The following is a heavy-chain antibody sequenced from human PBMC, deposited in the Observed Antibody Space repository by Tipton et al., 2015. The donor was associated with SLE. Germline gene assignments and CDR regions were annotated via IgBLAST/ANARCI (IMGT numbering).Heavy chain of an antibody. CDR3: AGLQWFRRGGWFDP. J-gene: IGHJ5*02. V-gene: IGHV4-39*07. D-gene: IGHD3-10*01. Sequence: TLSLTCTVSGGSISSSSYYWGWIRQPPGKGLEWIGSIYYSGSTYYNPSLKSRVTISVDTSKNQFSLKLSSVTAAATAVYYCAGLQWFRRGGWFDPWGQGTLVTVSS. CDR1: GGSISSSSYY. CDR2: IYYSGST.